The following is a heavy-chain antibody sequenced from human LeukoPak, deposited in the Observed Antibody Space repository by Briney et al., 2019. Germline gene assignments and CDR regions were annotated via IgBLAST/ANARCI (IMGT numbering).Heavy chain of an antibody. J-gene: IGHJ4*02. D-gene: IGHD3-10*01. V-gene: IGHV4-4*07. CDR2: IYTSGST. Sequence: PSETLSPTCTVSGGSISSYYWSWIRQPAGKGLEWIGRIYTSGSTNYNPSLKSRVTMSVDTSKNQFSLKLSSVTAADTAVYYCARDASYYYGSGSPRHFDYWGQGTLVTVSS. CDR3: ARDASYYYGSGSPRHFDY. CDR1: GGSISSYY.